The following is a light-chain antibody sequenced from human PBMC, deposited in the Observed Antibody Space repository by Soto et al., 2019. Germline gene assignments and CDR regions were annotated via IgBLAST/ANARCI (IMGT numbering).Light chain of an antibody. CDR1: QSLLHSNGYNY. CDR2: LGS. CDR3: MQALQTPRT. V-gene: IGKV2-28*01. J-gene: IGKJ4*01. Sequence: DIVMTQSRVSLPVTPGEPASISCRSSQSLLHSNGYNYLDWYLQKPGQSPQLLIYLGSNRASGVPDRFSGSGSGTDFTLKISRVEAEDVGVYYCMQALQTPRTFGGGTRWIS.